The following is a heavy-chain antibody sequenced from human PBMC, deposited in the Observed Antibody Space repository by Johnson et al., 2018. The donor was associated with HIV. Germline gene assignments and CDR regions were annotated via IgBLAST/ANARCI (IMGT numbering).Heavy chain of an antibody. CDR2: VSYDGSKK. J-gene: IGHJ3*02. Sequence: QVQLVESGGGVVQPGRSLRLSCVASGFTFSSYGLHWVRQAPGKGLEWVAIVSYDGSKKYYPDSVKGRFTISRDNSKNTLYLQMNSLRAEDTAVYYCAKEEGIAAAGGAFDIWGQGTMVTVSS. CDR3: AKEEGIAAAGGAFDI. CDR1: GFTFSSYG. D-gene: IGHD6-13*01. V-gene: IGHV3-30*18.